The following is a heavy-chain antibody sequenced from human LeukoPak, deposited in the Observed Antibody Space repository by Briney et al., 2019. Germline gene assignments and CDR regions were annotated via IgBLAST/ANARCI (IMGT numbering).Heavy chain of an antibody. J-gene: IGHJ4*02. V-gene: IGHV4-31*03. CDR2: IYYSGST. D-gene: IGHD2-2*01. Sequence: SETLSLTCTVSGGSISSGGYYWSWIRQHPGKGLEWIGYIYYSGSTYYNPSLKSRVTISVDTSKNQFSLKLSSVTAADTAVYYCASSIVVVPAAMWDPALYYFDYWGQGTLVTVSS. CDR3: ASSIVVVPAAMWDPALYYFDY. CDR1: GGSISSGGYY.